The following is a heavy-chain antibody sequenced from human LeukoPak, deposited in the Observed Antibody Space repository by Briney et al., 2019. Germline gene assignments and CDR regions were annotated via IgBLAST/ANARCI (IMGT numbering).Heavy chain of an antibody. CDR2: INSDGSST. J-gene: IGHJ4*02. D-gene: IGHD2-2*01. CDR1: AFTFSNYW. CDR3: ARGGSSTSYSAYVDY. Sequence: GGSLRLSCAASAFTFSNYWMHWVRQAPGKGLVWVSRINSDGSSTRYADSVKGRFTISRDNAKDTLYLQMNRLRAEDTAVYYCARGGSSTSYSAYVDYRGQGTLVTVSS. V-gene: IGHV3-74*01.